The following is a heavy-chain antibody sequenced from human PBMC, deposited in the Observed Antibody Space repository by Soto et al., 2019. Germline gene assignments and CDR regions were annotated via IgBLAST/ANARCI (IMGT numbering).Heavy chain of an antibody. Sequence: SETLSLTCAVSGYSSSSGYYWGWIRQPPGKGLEWIGSIYHSGSTYYNPSLKSRVTISVDTSKNQFSLKLSSVTAADTAVYYCARVGYDFWSGYYTSYFDYWGQGTLVTVSS. V-gene: IGHV4-38-2*01. J-gene: IGHJ4*02. CDR1: GYSSSSGYY. CDR3: ARVGYDFWSGYYTSYFDY. CDR2: IYHSGST. D-gene: IGHD3-3*01.